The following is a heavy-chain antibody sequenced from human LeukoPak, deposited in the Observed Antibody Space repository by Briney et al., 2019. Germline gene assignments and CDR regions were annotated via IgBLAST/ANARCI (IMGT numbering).Heavy chain of an antibody. CDR2: IRYDGSNK. V-gene: IGHV3-30*02. J-gene: IGHJ5*02. D-gene: IGHD6-13*01. CDR1: GFTFGSYG. CDR3: AKSGTIAALNWFDP. Sequence: GGSLRLSCAASGFTFGSYGMHWVRQAPGKGLEWVAFIRYDGSNKYYADSVKGRFTISRDNSKNTLYLQMNSLRAEDTAVYYCAKSGTIAALNWFDPWGQGTLVTVSS.